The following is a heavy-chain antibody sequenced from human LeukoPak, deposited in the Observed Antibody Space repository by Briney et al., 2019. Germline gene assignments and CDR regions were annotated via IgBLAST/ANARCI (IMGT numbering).Heavy chain of an antibody. V-gene: IGHV3-15*01. CDR2: IKNKTDGGTT. J-gene: IGHJ3*02. CDR1: GFTFSNAW. CDR3: TTQGATIDYDSYDAFHI. D-gene: IGHD3-10*01. Sequence: GGSLRLSCAASGFTFSNAWMSWVRQAPGKGLAWVGRIKNKTDGGTTDYAAPVKGRFTISRDDSKNTLYLQMNSLKTEDTAVYYCTTQGATIDYDSYDAFHIWGQGTMVTVSS.